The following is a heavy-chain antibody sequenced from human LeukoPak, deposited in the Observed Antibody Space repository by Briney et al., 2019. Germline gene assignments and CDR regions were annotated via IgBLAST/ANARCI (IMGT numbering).Heavy chain of an antibody. CDR1: GYTFTGYY. CDR3: ARRFYDFWSGQYYFDY. V-gene: IGHV1-2*02. D-gene: IGHD3-3*01. CDR2: INPNSGGT. J-gene: IGHJ4*02. Sequence: ASVKVSCTASGYTFTGYYMHWVRQAPGQGLEWMGWINPNSGGTNYAQKFQGRVTMTRDTSISTAYMELSRLRSDDTAVYYCARRFYDFWSGQYYFDYWGQGTLVTVSS.